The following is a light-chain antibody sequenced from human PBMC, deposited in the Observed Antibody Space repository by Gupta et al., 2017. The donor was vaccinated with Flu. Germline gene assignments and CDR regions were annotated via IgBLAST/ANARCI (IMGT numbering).Light chain of an antibody. CDR1: TLGGGYE. CDR2: ANN. CDR3: QSYYRSLRGRGL. Sequence: TLGGGYEVHWYQQFPGTAAKLLIFANNNRPSGVLDRLSVSKSGTSASLAITGLQAEDEADYFCQSYYRSLRGRGLFGTGTKVTVL. V-gene: IGLV1-40*01. J-gene: IGLJ1*01.